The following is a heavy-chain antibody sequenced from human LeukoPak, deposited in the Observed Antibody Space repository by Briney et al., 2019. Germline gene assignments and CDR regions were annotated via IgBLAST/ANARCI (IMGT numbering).Heavy chain of an antibody. Sequence: SETLSLTCTVSGGSISSYCRSWIRQPPGKGLEGIGYIYYSGSTNYNPSLKSRVTISVDTSKNQFSLKLSSVTAADTAVYYCARVRGVIISLFDYWGQGTLVTVSS. D-gene: IGHD3-10*01. V-gene: IGHV4-59*01. CDR2: IYYSGST. CDR3: ARVRGVIISLFDY. CDR1: GGSISSYC. J-gene: IGHJ4*02.